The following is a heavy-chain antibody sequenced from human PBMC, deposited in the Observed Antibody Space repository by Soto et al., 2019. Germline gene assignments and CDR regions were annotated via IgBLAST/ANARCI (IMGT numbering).Heavy chain of an antibody. D-gene: IGHD3-3*02. V-gene: IGHV4-39*01. CDR2: MFYGVST. CDR1: GSSINSSGYY. J-gene: IGHJ4*02. Sequence: SETLSLTCTVSGSSINSSGYYWGWIRQPPGKGLEWIGSMFYGVSTYYNPSLKGRVTVSVDTSKNQFSLNLRSVTAADTAVYYCARLPSRHLVDYWGQGTLVTVSS. CDR3: ARLPSRHLVDY.